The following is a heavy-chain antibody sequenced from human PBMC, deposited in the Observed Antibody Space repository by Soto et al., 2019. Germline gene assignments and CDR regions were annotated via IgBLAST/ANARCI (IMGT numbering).Heavy chain of an antibody. V-gene: IGHV3-23*01. CDR3: ATERRIAVSHFDF. D-gene: IGHD6-19*01. J-gene: IGHJ4*02. CDR2: ISGPGGST. Sequence: GGSLRLSCAASGFTFTKFAMSWVRQAPGKGLEWVASISGPGGSTNYAESVKGRFTISRDNSNDTVSLQMNSLRVEDTALYFCATERRIAVSHFDFWGPGTLVTVSS. CDR1: GFTFTKFA.